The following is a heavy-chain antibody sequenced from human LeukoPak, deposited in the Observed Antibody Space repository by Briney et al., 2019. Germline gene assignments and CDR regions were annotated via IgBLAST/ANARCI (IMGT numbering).Heavy chain of an antibody. CDR2: IYYSGST. V-gene: IGHV4-59*08. CDR3: ARAVRGRQNHNWFDP. D-gene: IGHD6-19*01. CDR1: GGSISSYY. Sequence: SETLSLTCTVSGGSISSYYWSWIRQPPGKGLEWIGYIYYSGSTNYNPSLKSRVIISVDTSKNQFSLKLSSVTAADTAVYYCARAVRGRQNHNWFDPWGQGTLVTVSS. J-gene: IGHJ5*02.